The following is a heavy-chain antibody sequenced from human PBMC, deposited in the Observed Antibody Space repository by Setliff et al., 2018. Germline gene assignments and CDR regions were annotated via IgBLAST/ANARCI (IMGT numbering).Heavy chain of an antibody. J-gene: IGHJ3*02. CDR2: IYYDGRT. CDR1: GDSFSDYY. CDR3: ARVYGENDLPDI. D-gene: IGHD4-17*01. Sequence: PSETLSLTCAVYGDSFSDYYWSWLRQPPGKGLEWTGSIYYDGRTFSHPSLRSRVTVSVDTSKNQFSLKLTSVTAADTAMYYCARVYGENDLPDIWGQGTMVTVSS. V-gene: IGHV4-34*01.